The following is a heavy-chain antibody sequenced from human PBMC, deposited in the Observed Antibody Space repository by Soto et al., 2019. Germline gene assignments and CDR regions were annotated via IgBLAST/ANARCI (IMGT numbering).Heavy chain of an antibody. CDR1: GFTFSSYS. J-gene: IGHJ6*02. V-gene: IGHV3-48*01. Sequence: PGGSLRLSCAASGFTFSSYSMNWVRQAPGKGLEWVSYISSSGRTIYYADSVKGRFTISRDNAKNSLYLQMNSLRAEDTAVYYCARLTYYYGSGSSEYYYYYGLDVWGQGTTVTVSS. CDR3: ARLTYYYGSGSSEYYYYYGLDV. D-gene: IGHD3-10*01. CDR2: ISSSGRTI.